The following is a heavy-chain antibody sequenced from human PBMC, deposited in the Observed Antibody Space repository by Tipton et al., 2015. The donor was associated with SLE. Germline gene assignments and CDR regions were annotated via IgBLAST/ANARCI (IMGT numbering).Heavy chain of an antibody. V-gene: IGHV4-59*11. CDR3: AKGPSTPPDWYLDS. CDR2: ISYTGAT. D-gene: IGHD2-21*02. J-gene: IGHJ4*02. CDR1: GTSIDSHY. Sequence: TLSLTCTVSGTSIDSHYWAWIRQSPGKGLEYIGYISYTGATNYNPSLKSRVTISVDNSKNQFSLKLRSVTAADTAVYYCAKGPSTPPDWYLDSWGQGSLVTVSS.